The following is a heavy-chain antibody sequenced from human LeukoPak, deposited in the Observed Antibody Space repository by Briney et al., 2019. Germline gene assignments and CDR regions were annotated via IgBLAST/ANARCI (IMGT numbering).Heavy chain of an antibody. CDR2: INHSGST. J-gene: IGHJ6*02. V-gene: IGHV4-34*01. CDR1: GGSFSGYY. D-gene: IGHD3-22*01. CDR3: ARARPENSSGVRYGYYYYYYHGMDV. Sequence: SETLSLTCAVYGGSFSGYYWSWIRQPPGKGVEWIGEINHSGSTIYNPSLKSRVAISVDTSKNQFSLKLSSVTAADTAVYYCARARPENSSGVRYGYYYYYYHGMDVWGQGTTVTVSS.